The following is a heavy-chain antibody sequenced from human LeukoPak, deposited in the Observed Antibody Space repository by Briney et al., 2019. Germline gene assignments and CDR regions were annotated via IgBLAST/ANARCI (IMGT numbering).Heavy chain of an antibody. J-gene: IGHJ4*02. D-gene: IGHD3-3*01. CDR2: IYYSGST. CDR1: GGSISSYY. CDR3: ARGRTYYDFWSGYYTPPYYFDY. Sequence: SETLSLTCTVSGGSISSYYWSWIRQPPGKGLEWIGYIYYSGSTNYNPSLKSRVTISVDTSKNQFSLKLSSVTAADTAVYYCARGRTYYDFWSGYYTPPYYFDYCGQGTLVTVSS. V-gene: IGHV4-59*01.